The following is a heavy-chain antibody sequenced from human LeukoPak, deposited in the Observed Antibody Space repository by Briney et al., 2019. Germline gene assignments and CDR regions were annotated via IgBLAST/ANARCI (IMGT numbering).Heavy chain of an antibody. J-gene: IGHJ4*02. D-gene: IGHD4-23*01. CDR1: GFTFSSYE. CDR2: ISSSGSTI. V-gene: IGHV3-48*03. Sequence: GGSLRLSCAASGFTFSSYEMNWVRQAPGKGLEWVSYISSSGSTIYYADSVKGRFTISRDNAKNSLYLQMNSLRAEGTAVYYCARASWATVVTPFDYWGQGTLVTLSS. CDR3: ARASWATVVTPFDY.